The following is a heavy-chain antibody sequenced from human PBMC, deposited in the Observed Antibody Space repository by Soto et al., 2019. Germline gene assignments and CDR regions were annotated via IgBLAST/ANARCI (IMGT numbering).Heavy chain of an antibody. Sequence: LGESLKISCRGSGYSFTSYWISWVRQMPGKGLEWMGRIDPSDSYTNYSPSFQGHVTISADKSISTAYLQWSSLKASDTAMYYCARQDTKLGTFDIWGQGTMVTVSS. CDR2: IDPSDSYT. CDR1: GYSFTSYW. D-gene: IGHD2-8*01. J-gene: IGHJ3*02. CDR3: ARQDTKLGTFDI. V-gene: IGHV5-10-1*01.